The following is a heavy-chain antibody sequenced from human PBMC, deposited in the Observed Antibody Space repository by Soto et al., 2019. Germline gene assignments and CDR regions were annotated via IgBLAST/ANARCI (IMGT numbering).Heavy chain of an antibody. CDR3: ARHMVRGVIGAFDI. CDR1: GFTFSSYA. D-gene: IGHD3-10*01. CDR2: ISGSGGST. J-gene: IGHJ3*02. Sequence: EVQLLESGGGLVQPGGSLRLSCAASGFTFSSYAMSWVRQAPGKGLEWVSAISGSGGSTYYADSVKGRFTIPRDNSKNPLYLQMKSLRADDTAVYYCARHMVRGVIGAFDIWGQGTMVTVSS. V-gene: IGHV3-23*01.